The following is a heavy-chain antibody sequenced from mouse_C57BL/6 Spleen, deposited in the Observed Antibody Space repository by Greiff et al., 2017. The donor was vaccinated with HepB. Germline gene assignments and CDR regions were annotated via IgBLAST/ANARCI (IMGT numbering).Heavy chain of an antibody. CDR1: GFNIKDDY. CDR3: TPITTVGY. D-gene: IGHD1-1*01. CDR2: IDPENGDT. J-gene: IGHJ2*01. V-gene: IGHV14-4*01. Sequence: EVQLQQSGAELVRPGASVKLSCTASGFNIKDDYMHWVKQRPEQGLEWIGWIDPENGDTEYASKFQGKATITADTSSNTAYLQLSSLTSEDTAVYYCTPITTVGYWGQSTTLTVSS.